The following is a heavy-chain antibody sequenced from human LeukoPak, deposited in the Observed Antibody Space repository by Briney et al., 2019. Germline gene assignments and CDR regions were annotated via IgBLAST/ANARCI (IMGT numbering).Heavy chain of an antibody. J-gene: IGHJ5*02. Sequence: ASVKVSCKASGGTFSSYAINWVRQAPGQGLEWMGRISAYNGNTNYAQKLQGRVTMTTDTSTSTAYMELRSLRSDDTAVYYCARDFLVDWFDPWGQGTLVTVSS. D-gene: IGHD2/OR15-2a*01. CDR1: GGTFSSYA. CDR2: ISAYNGNT. V-gene: IGHV1-18*01. CDR3: ARDFLVDWFDP.